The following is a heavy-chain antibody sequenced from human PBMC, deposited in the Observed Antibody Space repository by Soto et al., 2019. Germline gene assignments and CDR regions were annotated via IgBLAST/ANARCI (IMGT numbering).Heavy chain of an antibody. J-gene: IGHJ4*02. CDR1: GFSFSRYW. CDR2: IKHDGGDE. D-gene: IGHD6-13*01. CDR3: ATAGIADYFDH. V-gene: IGHV3-7*01. Sequence: TGGSLRLSCAVSGFSFSRYWMGWVRQAPGKGLEWVADIKHDGGDEYYVDSVKGRFTISRDNARDSVYLQMNSLRVEDTAVYYCATAGIADYFDHWGQGTLVTVPQ.